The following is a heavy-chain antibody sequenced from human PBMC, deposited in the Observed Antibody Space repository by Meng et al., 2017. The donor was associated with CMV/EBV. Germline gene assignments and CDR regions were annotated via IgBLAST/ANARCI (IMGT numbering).Heavy chain of an antibody. V-gene: IGHV4-39*07. Sequence: SETLSLTCTVSGGSTSSSSYYWGWHRQPPGKGLEWIGSIYYSGSTHYNPSLKSRVTISVDTSQNQFSLRLSSVTAADTAVYYCASRPGYCSSTSCYRRSHFDYWGQGTLVTVSS. J-gene: IGHJ4*02. CDR1: GGSTSSSSYY. CDR3: ASRPGYCSSTSCYRRSHFDY. D-gene: IGHD2-2*01. CDR2: IYYSGST.